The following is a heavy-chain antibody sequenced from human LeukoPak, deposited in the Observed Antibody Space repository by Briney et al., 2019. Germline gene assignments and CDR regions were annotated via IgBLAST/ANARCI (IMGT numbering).Heavy chain of an antibody. CDR3: ARDAFGDFSY. CDR2: IKKDGSER. V-gene: IGHV3-7*01. Sequence: GGSLRLSCTGSGLTLGNYWMDWVRQAPGKGLEWVANIKKDGSERNYVDSVKGRFTISRDNAKNSLYLQMNSLRVEDTAVYYCARDAFGDFSYWGQGALVTVSS. D-gene: IGHD2/OR15-2a*01. J-gene: IGHJ4*02. CDR1: GLTLGNYW.